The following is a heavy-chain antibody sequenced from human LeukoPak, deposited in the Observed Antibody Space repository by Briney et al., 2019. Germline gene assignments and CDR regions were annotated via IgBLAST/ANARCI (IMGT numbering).Heavy chain of an antibody. D-gene: IGHD6-19*01. CDR2: IYSGGNT. Sequence: GGSLRLSCAASGLTFTTYWMSWVRQAPGKGLEWVSAIYSGGNTYYADSVKGRFTISRDNSKNTHYLQMNSLRADDRAVYYCVRDRWYSSGWYNYAFDIWGQGTMVTVSS. V-gene: IGHV3-66*01. CDR1: GLTFTTYW. J-gene: IGHJ3*02. CDR3: VRDRWYSSGWYNYAFDI.